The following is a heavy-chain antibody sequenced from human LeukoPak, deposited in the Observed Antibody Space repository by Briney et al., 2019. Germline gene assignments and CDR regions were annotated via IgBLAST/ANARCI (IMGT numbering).Heavy chain of an antibody. V-gene: IGHV4-59*01. D-gene: IGHD4-23*01. CDR3: ARQSLSYGGPPAFDI. Sequence: SETLSLTCTVSGGSISNNYWSWFRQPPGKGLEWIGYIYYSGSTNYNPSLKSRVTISVDTSKNQFSLKLSSVTAADTAVYYCARQSLSYGGPPAFDIWGQGTMVTVSS. CDR1: GGSISNNY. J-gene: IGHJ3*02. CDR2: IYYSGST.